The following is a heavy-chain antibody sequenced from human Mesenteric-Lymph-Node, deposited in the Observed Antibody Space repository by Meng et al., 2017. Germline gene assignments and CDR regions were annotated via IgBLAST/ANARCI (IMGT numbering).Heavy chain of an antibody. CDR2: ISGGGGTT. V-gene: IGHV3-23*01. J-gene: IGHJ4*02. D-gene: IGHD3-10*01. Sequence: GESLKISCEASGFTFSSYGMSWVRQAPGKGLEWVSVISGGGGTTYYADSVKGRFTISRDNSKNTVSLQVNSLRADDTAVYYCAKSWYGSGNQRTAGLDYWGQGTLVTVSS. CDR1: GFTFSSYG. CDR3: AKSWYGSGNQRTAGLDY.